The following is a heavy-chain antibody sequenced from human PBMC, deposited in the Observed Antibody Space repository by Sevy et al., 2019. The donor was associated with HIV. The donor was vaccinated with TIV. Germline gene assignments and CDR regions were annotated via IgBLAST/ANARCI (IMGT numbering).Heavy chain of an antibody. D-gene: IGHD2-15*01. Sequence: ASVKVSCKASGYSFTTYRITWLRQAPGQGLEWMGWISPHNGDTNYVQNLQGRVTMITDTSTSTAYMELRSLRSDDTAVYYYARAYRSGGSCYSLAYWGQGTRVTVSS. CDR2: ISPHNGDT. J-gene: IGHJ4*02. CDR3: ARAYRSGGSCYSLAY. CDR1: GYSFTTYR. V-gene: IGHV1-18*01.